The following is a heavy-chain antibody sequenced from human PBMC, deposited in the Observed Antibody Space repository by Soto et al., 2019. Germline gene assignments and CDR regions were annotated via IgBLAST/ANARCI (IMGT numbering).Heavy chain of an antibody. Sequence: PGGSLRLSCAASGFTFSTHAMSWVRQAPGKGLDWVSTVNRDGNTFYADSVKGRFTISRDNSKNTIYLQMNSLRDDDTAVYFCAKDLSESDDFGDDWAPFDYWGRGTQVTVSS. CDR3: AKDLSESDDFGDDWAPFDY. D-gene: IGHD4-17*01. CDR2: VNRDGNT. V-gene: IGHV3-23*01. J-gene: IGHJ4*02. CDR1: GFTFSTHA.